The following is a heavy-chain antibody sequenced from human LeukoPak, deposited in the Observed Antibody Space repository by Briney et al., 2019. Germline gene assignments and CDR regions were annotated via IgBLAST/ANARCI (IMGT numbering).Heavy chain of an antibody. Sequence: SETLSLTCTVSGGSIRTNYWSWIRQPPGKGLEWIGYAHSSGRTRSNPSLKSRVTISVDTSKNQFSLKLSSVTAADTAVYYCARFRVVVPAAKILHALDIWGQGTMVTVSS. D-gene: IGHD2-2*01. V-gene: IGHV4-59*12. CDR3: ARFRVVVPAAKILHALDI. CDR1: GGSIRTNY. J-gene: IGHJ3*02. CDR2: AHSSGRT.